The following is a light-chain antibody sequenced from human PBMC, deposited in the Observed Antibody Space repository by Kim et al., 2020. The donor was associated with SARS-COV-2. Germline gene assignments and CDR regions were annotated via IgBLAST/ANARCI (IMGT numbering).Light chain of an antibody. CDR3: QTWDTGIRV. V-gene: IGLV4-69*01. CDR2: VDSDGSH. J-gene: IGLJ3*02. Sequence: QPVLTQSPSASASLGASVKLTCTLSSGHSTYAIAWHQQQSEKGPRYLMKVDSDGSHNKGDGIPDRFSGSSSGAERYLTISSLQSEDEADYYCQTWDTGIRVFGGGTQLTVL. CDR1: SGHSTYA.